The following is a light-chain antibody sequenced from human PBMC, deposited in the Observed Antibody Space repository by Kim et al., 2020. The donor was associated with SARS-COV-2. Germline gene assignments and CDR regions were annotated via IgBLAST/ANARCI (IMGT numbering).Light chain of an antibody. CDR1: SSDVGGYNY. Sequence: LTQPPSASGSPGQSVTISCTGTSSDVGGYNYVSWYQQHPGKAPKLMIYEVSKRPSGVPDRFSGSKSGNTASLTVSGLQAADEADYYCSSYAGSNNFVFGTGTKVTVL. CDR3: SSYAGSNNFV. CDR2: EVS. V-gene: IGLV2-8*01. J-gene: IGLJ1*01.